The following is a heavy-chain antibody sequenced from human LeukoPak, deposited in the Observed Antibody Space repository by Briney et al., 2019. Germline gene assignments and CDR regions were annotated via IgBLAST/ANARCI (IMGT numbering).Heavy chain of an antibody. J-gene: IGHJ4*02. V-gene: IGHV3-30*03. D-gene: IGHD3-9*01. CDR1: GFSFPYG. Sequence: GGSLRLSCEASGFSFPYGMSWVRQAPGKGLEWVAVISYDGSNKYYADSVKGRFTISRDNSKNTLYLQMNSLRAEDTAVYYCARDGKLDDYDILTGSEFDYWGQGTLVTVSS. CDR3: ARDGKLDDYDILTGSEFDY. CDR2: ISYDGSNK.